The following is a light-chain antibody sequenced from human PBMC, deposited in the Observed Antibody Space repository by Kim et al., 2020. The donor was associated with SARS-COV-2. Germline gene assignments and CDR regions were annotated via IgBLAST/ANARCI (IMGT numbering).Light chain of an antibody. V-gene: IGLV1-47*01. J-gene: IGLJ2*01. CDR3: AAWDDSLIAVV. CDR2: RNN. CDR1: SSNIGSNY. Sequence: ELTQPPSASGTPGQRVTISCSGSSSNIGSNYVYWYQYLPGTAPKLLIYRNNERPSGVPDRFSGSKSGASASLAISGLRSEDEAEYYCAAWDDSLIAVVFGGGTQLTVL.